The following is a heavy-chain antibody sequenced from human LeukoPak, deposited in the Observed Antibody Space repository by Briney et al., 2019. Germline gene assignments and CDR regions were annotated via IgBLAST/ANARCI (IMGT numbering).Heavy chain of an antibody. V-gene: IGHV3-11*01. J-gene: IGHJ5*02. CDR2: ISSSGNTI. CDR1: GFTFSDYY. CDR3: ARVRGKVDP. Sequence: GGSLRLSCAASGFTFSDYYMTWIRQAPGKGLGRISYISSSGNTISYADSVKGRFTIYRDNAKNSLSLQMNSRRVEDTGVYYCARVRGKVDPWGQGTLVTVAS.